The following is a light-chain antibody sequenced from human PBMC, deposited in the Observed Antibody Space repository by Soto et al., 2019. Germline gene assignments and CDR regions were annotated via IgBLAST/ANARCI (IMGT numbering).Light chain of an antibody. CDR2: RAS. J-gene: IGKJ5*01. Sequence: DIVWTQSPATLSLSPGERAALSGRASQRVDDSHLAWYQLRPGQAPKLLIYRASTRAAGIPDRFSGSGSGTDFSLTIRGLKPEDFAVYYCQQYRMSPNTFGQGTRLEIK. CDR1: QRVDDSH. V-gene: IGKV3-20*01. CDR3: QQYRMSPNT.